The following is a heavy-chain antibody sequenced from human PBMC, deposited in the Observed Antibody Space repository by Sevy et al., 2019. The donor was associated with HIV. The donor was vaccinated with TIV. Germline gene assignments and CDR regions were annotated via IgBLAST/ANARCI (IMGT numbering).Heavy chain of an antibody. V-gene: IGHV3-30-3*01. J-gene: IGHJ3*02. CDR3: ASQQWLVQTADAFDI. D-gene: IGHD6-19*01. Sequence: GGSLRLSCAASGFTFSSYAMHWVRQAPGKGLEWVAVISYDGSNKYYADSVKGRFTISRDNSKNTLYLQMNSLRAEDTAVYYCASQQWLVQTADAFDIWGQGTMVTVSS. CDR1: GFTFSSYA. CDR2: ISYDGSNK.